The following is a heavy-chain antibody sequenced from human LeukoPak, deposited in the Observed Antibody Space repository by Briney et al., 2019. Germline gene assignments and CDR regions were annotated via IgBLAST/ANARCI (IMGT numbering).Heavy chain of an antibody. CDR2: IYSGGST. CDR1: GFTVSSNY. D-gene: IGHD3-9*01. V-gene: IGHV3-53*01. J-gene: IGHJ4*02. Sequence: PGGSLRLSCAASGFTVSSNYMSWVRQAPGKGLEWVSVIYSGGSTYYADSVKGRFTISRDNSKNTLYLQMNSLRAEDTAVYYCARVAPYDILTGYPDFDYWGQGTLVTVSS. CDR3: ARVAPYDILTGYPDFDY.